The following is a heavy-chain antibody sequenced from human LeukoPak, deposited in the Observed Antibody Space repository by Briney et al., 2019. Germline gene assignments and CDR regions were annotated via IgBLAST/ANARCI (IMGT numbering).Heavy chain of an antibody. D-gene: IGHD2-2*02. Sequence: SETLSLTCAVYGGSFSGYYWSWIRQPPGKGLEWIGEINHSGSTNYNPSLKSRVTISVDTSKNQFSLKLSSVTAADTAVYYCARHTPYYYYYYMDVWGKGTTVTVSS. CDR3: ARHTPYYYYYYMDV. J-gene: IGHJ6*03. V-gene: IGHV4-34*01. CDR1: GGSFSGYY. CDR2: INHSGST.